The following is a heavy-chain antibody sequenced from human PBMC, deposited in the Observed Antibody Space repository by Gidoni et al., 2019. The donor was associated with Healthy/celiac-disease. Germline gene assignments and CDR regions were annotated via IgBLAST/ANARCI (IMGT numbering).Heavy chain of an antibody. D-gene: IGHD3-10*01. J-gene: IGHJ4*02. CDR1: GYTFTSYG. V-gene: IGHV1-18*04. Sequence: QVQLVQSGAEVKKPGASVKVSCKASGYTFTSYGISWVRQAPGQGLEWMGWISAYNGNTNYAQKLQGRVTMTTDTSTSTAYMELRSLRSDDTAVYYCAREAEGALLMVRGHPLDYWGQGTLDTVSS. CDR2: ISAYNGNT. CDR3: AREAEGALLMVRGHPLDY.